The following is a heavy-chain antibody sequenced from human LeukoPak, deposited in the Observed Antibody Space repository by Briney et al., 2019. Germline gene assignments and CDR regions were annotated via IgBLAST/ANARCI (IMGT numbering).Heavy chain of an antibody. J-gene: IGHJ5*02. CDR1: GGSYSGYY. Sequence: PSETLSLTCAVYGGSYSGYYWSWHRQPTGQEREWIGEINHSGSTNYNPSLKSRVTISVDTSKNQFSLKLSSVTAADTAVYYCARGVGGLLWFGELLMDWFDPWGQGTLVTVSS. V-gene: IGHV4-34*01. D-gene: IGHD3-10*01. CDR3: ARGVGGLLWFGELLMDWFDP. CDR2: INHSGST.